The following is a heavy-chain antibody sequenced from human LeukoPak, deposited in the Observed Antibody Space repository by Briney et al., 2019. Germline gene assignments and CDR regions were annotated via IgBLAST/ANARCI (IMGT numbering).Heavy chain of an antibody. D-gene: IGHD3-22*01. J-gene: IGHJ4*02. CDR1: GGSFSGYY. Sequence: PSETLSLTCAVYGGSFSGYYWSWVRQPPGKGLEWIGEINHIGSTNYNPSLKSRVTISVDTSKNQFYLKLSSVTAADTAVYYCARGPSNLYYYDSSGYETFDYWGQGTLVTVSS. V-gene: IGHV4-34*01. CDR2: INHIGST. CDR3: ARGPSNLYYYDSSGYETFDY.